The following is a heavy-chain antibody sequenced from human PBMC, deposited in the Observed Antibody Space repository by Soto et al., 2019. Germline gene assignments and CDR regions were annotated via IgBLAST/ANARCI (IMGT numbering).Heavy chain of an antibody. CDR3: ARVRSIAARRYYFDY. Sequence: KASETLSLTCAVYGGSFSGYYWSWIRQPPGKGLEWIGEINHSGSTNYNPSLKSRVTISVDTSKNQFSLKLSSVTAADTAVYYCARVRSIAARRYYFDYWGQGTLVTVSS. CDR1: GGSFSGYY. J-gene: IGHJ4*02. CDR2: INHSGST. V-gene: IGHV4-34*01. D-gene: IGHD6-13*01.